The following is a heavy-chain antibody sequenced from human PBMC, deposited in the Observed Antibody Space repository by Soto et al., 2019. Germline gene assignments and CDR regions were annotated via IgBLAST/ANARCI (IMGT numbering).Heavy chain of an antibody. V-gene: IGHV4-59*08. CDR2: IYYSGST. CDR1: GGSISSYY. D-gene: IGHD6-13*01. CDR3: ARTGYTSSWYVLDY. Sequence: QVQLQESGPGLVKPSETLSLTCTVSGGSISSYYWSWIRQPPEKGLEWIGFIYYSGSTNYNPSLKSRVTISLDTSKNQFSLKLSSATAADTAVYYCARTGYTSSWYVLDYWGQGTLVTVS. J-gene: IGHJ4*02.